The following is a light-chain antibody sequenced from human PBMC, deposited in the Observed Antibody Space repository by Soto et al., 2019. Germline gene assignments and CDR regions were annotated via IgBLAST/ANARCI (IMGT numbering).Light chain of an antibody. CDR2: EGH. CDR3: CLYIGATTYV. V-gene: IGLV2-23*01. CDR1: SGIVGSFSL. J-gene: IGLJ1*01. Sequence: HSVLAQPASVSGSPGQSITISCTGPSGIVGSFSLVSWYQQHPGKAPKVMISEGHRRPSGVPDRFSGSTSVNPASLTISGLQADDEADYYCCLYIGATTYVFGTGTKVTVL.